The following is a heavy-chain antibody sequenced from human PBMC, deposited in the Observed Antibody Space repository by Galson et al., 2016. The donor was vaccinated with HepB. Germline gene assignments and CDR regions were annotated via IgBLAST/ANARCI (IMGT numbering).Heavy chain of an antibody. J-gene: IGHJ4*02. CDR2: IKQDGSEK. CDR1: GFTFSGYW. V-gene: IGHV3-7*01. Sequence: LRLSCAASGFTFSGYWMTWVRQAPGKGLEWVANIKQDGSEKNYVDSVKGRFTISRDNAKNLVYLQMNSLRAEDTTMYYCASAPAATESDYWGQGTLVTVSP. D-gene: IGHD6-25*01. CDR3: ASAPAATESDY.